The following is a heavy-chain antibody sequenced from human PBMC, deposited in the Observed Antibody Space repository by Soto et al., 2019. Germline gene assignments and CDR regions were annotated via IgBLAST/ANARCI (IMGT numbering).Heavy chain of an antibody. CDR3: AGAVSDFDVPRYRTSYFGQ. CDR1: GASVSTGVYY. CDR2: IDTTGSA. V-gene: IGHV4-31*03. D-gene: IGHD2-21*02. J-gene: IGHJ4*02. Sequence: SETLSLTCTVSGASVSTGVYYWTWIRQHPGKGLEWIGYIDTTGSAYYNPSLTGRVDISVDTSKNQFSLNLHSLTAADTAFYYCAGAVSDFDVPRYRTSYFGQWRQGILVIVSS.